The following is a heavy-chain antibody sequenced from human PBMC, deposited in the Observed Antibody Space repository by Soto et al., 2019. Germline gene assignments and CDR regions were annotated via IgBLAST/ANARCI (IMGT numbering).Heavy chain of an antibody. CDR2: IYYSGST. J-gene: IGHJ3*02. V-gene: IGHV4-59*08. D-gene: IGHD2-2*01. CDR3: ARGRPAATDAFDI. CDR1: GGSISSYY. Sequence: QVQLQESGPGLVKPSETLSLTCTVSGGSISSYYWSWIRQPPGKGLEWIGYIYYSGSTNYNPSLKSRVTXSXDXXKNQFSLKLSSVTAADAAVYYCARGRPAATDAFDIWGQGTMVTVSS.